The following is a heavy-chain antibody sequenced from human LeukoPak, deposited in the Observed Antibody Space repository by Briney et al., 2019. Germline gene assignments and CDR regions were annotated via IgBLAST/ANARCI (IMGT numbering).Heavy chain of an antibody. Sequence: PSETLSLTCTVSGASVSGSAYYWGWIRQPPGKGLEWIGNIYYSGSTYYNESLESRVTISIDTSKNQFSLRLTSVTAADTAVYYCARQTGSGLFILPGGQGTLVTVSS. CDR2: IYYSGST. CDR3: ARQTGSGLFILP. D-gene: IGHD3/OR15-3a*01. J-gene: IGHJ4*02. V-gene: IGHV4-39*01. CDR1: GASVSGSAYY.